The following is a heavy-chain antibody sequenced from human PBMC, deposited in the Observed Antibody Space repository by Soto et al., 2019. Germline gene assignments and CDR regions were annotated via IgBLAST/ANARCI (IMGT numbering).Heavy chain of an antibody. D-gene: IGHD6-13*01. CDR3: ARAGGQQLELDS. CDR2: VDPGSVKT. V-gene: IGHV1-46*01. Sequence: QVRLVQSGAEVKEPGTSVTISCKSSGYTFTHFAIHWVRQAPGQGLEWLGGVDPGSVKTPYRQQLQGRVNTTADASTSTVYLELQSLTPEDTAIYYCARAGGQQLELDSWGQGALVTVS. J-gene: IGHJ4*02. CDR1: GYTFTHFA.